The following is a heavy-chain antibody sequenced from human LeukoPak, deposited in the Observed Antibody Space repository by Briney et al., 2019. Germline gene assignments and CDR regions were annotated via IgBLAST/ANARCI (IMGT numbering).Heavy chain of an antibody. CDR1: GFTCSSYE. J-gene: IGHJ3*02. V-gene: IGHV3-48*03. CDR2: ISSSGRTI. CDR3: ARDLSSGYYHGTFYI. Sequence: QPGASPLLSCAAAGFTCSSYEMNWLRQAQGKGRWWDSYISSSGRTIYYPDSVEGRFHISRDNAKTSLYLQMNSLRAEDTAIYYCARDLSSGYYHGTFYIWGEGTMVTVSS. D-gene: IGHD3-22*01.